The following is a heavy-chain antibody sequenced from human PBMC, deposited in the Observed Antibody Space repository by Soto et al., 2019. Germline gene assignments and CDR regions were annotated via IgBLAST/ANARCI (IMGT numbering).Heavy chain of an antibody. CDR2: IIPIFGTA. CDR3: ARNYPTFGGVIVISGGAFDI. Sequence: SVKVSCKASGGTFSSYAISWVRQAPGQGLEWMGGIIPIFGTANYAQKFQGRVTITADESTSTAYMELSSLRSEDTAVYYCARNYPTFGGVIVISGGAFDIWGQGTMVTVS. CDR1: GGTFSSYA. V-gene: IGHV1-69*13. J-gene: IGHJ3*02. D-gene: IGHD3-16*02.